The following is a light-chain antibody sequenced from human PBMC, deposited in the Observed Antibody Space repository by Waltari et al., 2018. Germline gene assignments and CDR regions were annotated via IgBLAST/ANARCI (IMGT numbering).Light chain of an antibody. CDR3: CSYVGSHTNWV. CDR2: DVS. J-gene: IGLJ3*02. V-gene: IGLV2-11*01. CDR1: SSDVGDYHF. Sequence: QSALTQPRSVSGSPGQSVPISCTGISSDVGDYHFVSLYQQHPGKAPKLMIHDVSKRPSGVPDRVSGSKSGNTASLTISGLQAEDEAEYYCCSYVGSHTNWVFGGGTKLTVL.